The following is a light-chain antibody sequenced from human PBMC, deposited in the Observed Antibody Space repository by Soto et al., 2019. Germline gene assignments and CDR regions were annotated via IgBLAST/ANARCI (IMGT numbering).Light chain of an antibody. Sequence: EIVMTRSPATLSVSPGERATLSCRASQSVSSNLAWYQQKPGQAPRLLIYGASTRATGIPARFSGSGSGTEFTLTISSLQSEDFAVYYCQQYNTCPITFGPGTKVDIK. V-gene: IGKV3-15*01. CDR2: GAS. CDR1: QSVSSN. J-gene: IGKJ3*01. CDR3: QQYNTCPIT.